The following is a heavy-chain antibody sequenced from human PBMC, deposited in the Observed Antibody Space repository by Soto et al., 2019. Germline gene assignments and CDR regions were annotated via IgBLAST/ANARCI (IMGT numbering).Heavy chain of an antibody. CDR3: ARGRGGWFINQLLNAFDI. CDR1: GGSISSYY. D-gene: IGHD2-2*01. V-gene: IGHV4-59*01. J-gene: IGHJ3*02. Sequence: PSETLSLTCTVSGGSISSYYWSWIRQPPGKGLEWIGYIYYSGSTNYNPSLKSRVTISVDTSKNQFSLKLGSVTAADTAVYYCARGRGGWFINQLLNAFDIWGQGTMVTVSS. CDR2: IYYSGST.